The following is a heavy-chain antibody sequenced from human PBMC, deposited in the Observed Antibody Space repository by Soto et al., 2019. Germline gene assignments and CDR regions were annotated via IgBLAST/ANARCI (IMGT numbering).Heavy chain of an antibody. J-gene: IGHJ6*02. Sequence: GGSLRLSCAASGFTFSTYPMSWVRQAPGKGLEWVSGISGSGISTYYTDSVKGRFTISRDNSKNTVFLQMNSLRDEYTAVYYCVKPPVITASYYYYDMDVWGQGTTVTVSS. CDR1: GFTFSTYP. CDR3: VKPPVITASYYYYDMDV. D-gene: IGHD4-4*01. CDR2: ISGSGIST. V-gene: IGHV3-23*01.